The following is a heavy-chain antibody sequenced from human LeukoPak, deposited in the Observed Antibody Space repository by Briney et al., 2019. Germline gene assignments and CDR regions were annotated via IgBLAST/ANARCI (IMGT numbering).Heavy chain of an antibody. D-gene: IGHD5-24*01. CDR1: GGSFSGYY. Sequence: SETLSLTCAVYGGSFSGYYWSWIRQPPGKGLEWIGEINHSGSTNYNPSLKSRVTISVDTSKNQFSLKLSSVTAADTAVYYCARVRDGYSQDAFDIWGQGTMVTVSS. J-gene: IGHJ3*02. CDR3: ARVRDGYSQDAFDI. V-gene: IGHV4-34*01. CDR2: INHSGST.